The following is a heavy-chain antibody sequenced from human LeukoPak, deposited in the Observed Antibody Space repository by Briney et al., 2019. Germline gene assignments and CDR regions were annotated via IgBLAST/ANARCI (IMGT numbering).Heavy chain of an antibody. CDR2: IYYSGST. CDR3: ASRGVVVTWFDY. CDR1: GGSISSGDYY. J-gene: IGHJ4*02. V-gene: IGHV4-30-4*01. D-gene: IGHD2-21*02. Sequence: SETLSLTCTVSGGSISSGDYYWSWIRQPPGKGLEWIGYIYYSGSTYYNPSLKSRVTISVDTSKNQFSLKLSSVTAADTAVYYCASRGVVVTWFDYWGQGTLVTVSS.